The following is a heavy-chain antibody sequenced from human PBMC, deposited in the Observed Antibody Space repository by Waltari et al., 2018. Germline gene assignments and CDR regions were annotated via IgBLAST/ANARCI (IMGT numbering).Heavy chain of an antibody. CDR1: GGSISSYY. V-gene: IGHV4-59*01. CDR2: IYYSGST. CDR3: ARGDLYYDFWSGHPENWFDP. D-gene: IGHD3-3*01. J-gene: IGHJ5*02. Sequence: QVQLQESGPGLVKPSETLSLTCTVSGGSISSYYWSWIRQPPGKGLEWIGYIYYSGSTNYNPSLKSRVTISVDTSKTQFSLKLSSVTAADTAVYYCARGDLYYDFWSGHPENWFDPWGQGTLVTVSS.